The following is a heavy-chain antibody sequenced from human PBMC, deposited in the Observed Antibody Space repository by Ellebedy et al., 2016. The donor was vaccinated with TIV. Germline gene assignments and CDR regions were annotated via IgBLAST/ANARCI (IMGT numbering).Heavy chain of an antibody. D-gene: IGHD5-18*01. V-gene: IGHV5-10-1*01. CDR3: ARGRGYNFDY. CDR1: GYSFTSYW. CDR2: LDPSDSYT. J-gene: IGHJ4*02. Sequence: GESLKISXKGSGYSFTSYWINWVRQMPGKGLEWMARLDPSDSYTTYSPSFQGHVTISADKSISTVYLQWSSLKASDTAIYYCARGRGYNFDYWGQGTLVTVSS.